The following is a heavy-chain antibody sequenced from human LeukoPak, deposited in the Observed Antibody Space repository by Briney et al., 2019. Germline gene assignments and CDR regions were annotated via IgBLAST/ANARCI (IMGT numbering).Heavy chain of an antibody. Sequence: ASVKVSCKASGGTFSSYAISWVRQAPGQGLEWMGIINPSGGSTSYAQKFQGRVTMTRDTSTSTVYMEPSSLRSEDTAVYYCARDLWFGELYGDNWFDPWGQGTLVSVSS. CDR1: GGTFSSYA. CDR3: ARDLWFGELYGDNWFDP. J-gene: IGHJ5*02. CDR2: INPSGGST. V-gene: IGHV1-46*01. D-gene: IGHD3-10*01.